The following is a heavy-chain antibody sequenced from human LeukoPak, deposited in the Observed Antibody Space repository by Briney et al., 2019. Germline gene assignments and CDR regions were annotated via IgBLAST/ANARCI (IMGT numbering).Heavy chain of an antibody. Sequence: GGSLRLSCAASAFTFSTYAMHWVRQAPGKGLEWVALISYDGSSKYYADSVKGRFTIPRDNSKNTLYLQMNSLRPEDTAVYYCARGSMTLTDNWGQGTLVTVSS. J-gene: IGHJ4*02. V-gene: IGHV3-30-3*01. CDR2: ISYDGSSK. CDR3: ARGSMTLTDN. D-gene: IGHD4/OR15-4a*01. CDR1: AFTFSTYA.